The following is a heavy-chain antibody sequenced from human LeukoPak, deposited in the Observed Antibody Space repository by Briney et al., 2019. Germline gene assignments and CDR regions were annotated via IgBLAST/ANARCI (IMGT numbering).Heavy chain of an antibody. V-gene: IGHV3-11*06. D-gene: IGHD6-13*01. CDR2: ISSSSSNT. J-gene: IGHJ4*02. CDR1: GFTFSDHY. Sequence: GGSLRLSCAASGFTFSDHYMSWIRQAPGKGLEWVSYISSSSSNTNYADSVKGRFTISRDNAKNSLYLQMNSLRAEDTAVYYCATGWGIAAANFDYWGQGTLVTVSS. CDR3: ATGWGIAAANFDY.